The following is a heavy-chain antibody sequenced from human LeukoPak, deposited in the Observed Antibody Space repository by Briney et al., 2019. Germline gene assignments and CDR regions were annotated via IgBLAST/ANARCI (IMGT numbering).Heavy chain of an antibody. CDR3: ARDPQDCSGGSCYAGLYYMDV. CDR2: INPSSGGT. J-gene: IGHJ6*03. V-gene: IGHV1-2*02. CDR1: GYTFTGYY. D-gene: IGHD2-15*01. Sequence: ASVKVSCKASGYTFTGYYMHWLRQAPGQGLEWMGWINPSSGGTNYAQKFQGRVTMTRDTSISTAYMELSRLRSDDTAVYYCARDPQDCSGGSCYAGLYYMDVWGKGTTVTVSS.